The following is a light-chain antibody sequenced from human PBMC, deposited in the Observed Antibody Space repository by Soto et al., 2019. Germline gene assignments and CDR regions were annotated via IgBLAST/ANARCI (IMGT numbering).Light chain of an antibody. V-gene: IGKV3-15*01. J-gene: IGKJ4*01. CDR1: QSVSRK. CDR3: QQYNNWPTLT. CDR2: GAS. Sequence: EIVMTQSPSTLSVSPGSRCNLSCRASQSVSRKLAWYQQKPGQAPRLLIYGASTRATGIPARFSGSGSGTEFTLTISSLQSEDFAVYYCQQYNNWPTLTFGGGTKVDIK.